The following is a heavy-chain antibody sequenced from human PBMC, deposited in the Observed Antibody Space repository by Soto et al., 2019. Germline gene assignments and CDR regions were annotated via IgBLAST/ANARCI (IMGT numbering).Heavy chain of an antibody. Sequence: QVQLVESGGGLVKPGGSLRLSCAASGFTFSDYYMSWIRQAPGKGLEWVSYISSSGSTIYYADSVKGRFTISRDNSKNSLYLQMNSLRDEDTAVYYCARDNMIKFGGVIAHYYDYYMDVWGKGTTVTVSS. D-gene: IGHD3-16*02. V-gene: IGHV3-11*01. J-gene: IGHJ6*03. CDR2: ISSSGSTI. CDR1: GFTFSDYY. CDR3: ARDNMIKFGGVIAHYYDYYMDV.